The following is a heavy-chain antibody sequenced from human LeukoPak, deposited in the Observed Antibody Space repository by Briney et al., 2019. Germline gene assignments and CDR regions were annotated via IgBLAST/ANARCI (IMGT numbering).Heavy chain of an antibody. V-gene: IGHV3-23*01. Sequence: GGSLRLSCAASGFTFSSYAMSWVRPAPGKGLEWVSTSSGSGGSTYYADSVKGRFTISRDNSKNTLYLQMNSLRAEDTAVYYCAKDIAAAGLDYWGQGTLVTVSS. CDR3: AKDIAAAGLDY. CDR1: GFTFSSYA. D-gene: IGHD6-13*01. J-gene: IGHJ4*02. CDR2: SSGSGGST.